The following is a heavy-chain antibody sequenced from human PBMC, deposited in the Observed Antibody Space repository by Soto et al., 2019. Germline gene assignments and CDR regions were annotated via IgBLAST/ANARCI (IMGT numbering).Heavy chain of an antibody. V-gene: IGHV1-69*06. Sequence: QVQLVQSGAEVKKPGSSVKVSCKASGGTFSSYAISWVRQAPGQGLEWMGGIIPIFGTANYAQKFQGRVTITADKSTSTAYVELSSLRSEDTDVYYCARSALVTSPSSPYDYWGQGTLVTVCS. CDR2: IIPIFGTA. D-gene: IGHD2-21*02. J-gene: IGHJ4*02. CDR3: ARSALVTSPSSPYDY. CDR1: GGTFSSYA.